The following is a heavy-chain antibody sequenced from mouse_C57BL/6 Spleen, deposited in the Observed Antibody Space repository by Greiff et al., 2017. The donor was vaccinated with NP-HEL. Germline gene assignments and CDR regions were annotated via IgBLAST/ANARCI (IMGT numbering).Heavy chain of an antibody. Sequence: QVHVKQPGTELVKPGASVKLSCKASGYTFTSYWMHWVKQRPGQGLEWIGNINPSNGGTNYNEKFKSKATLTVDKSSSTAYMQLSSLTSEDSAVYYCARDWSDDGYYYFDYWGQGTTLTVSS. J-gene: IGHJ2*01. CDR3: ARDWSDDGYYYFDY. CDR2: INPSNGGT. D-gene: IGHD2-3*01. V-gene: IGHV1-53*01. CDR1: GYTFTSYW.